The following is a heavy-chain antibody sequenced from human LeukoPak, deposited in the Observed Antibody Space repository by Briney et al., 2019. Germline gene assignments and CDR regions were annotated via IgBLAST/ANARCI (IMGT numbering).Heavy chain of an antibody. J-gene: IGHJ4*02. V-gene: IGHV4-4*07. CDR2: TYNSGST. CDR1: GGSISSYY. D-gene: IGHD6-13*01. Sequence: SETLSLTCTVSGGSISSYYWSWIRQPAGKGLEWIGHTYNSGSTNYNPSLKGRVTMSVATSKNQFSLHLSSVTAADTAVYYCARSAFLVTAPGLYYFDYWGQGTLVAVSS. CDR3: ARSAFLVTAPGLYYFDY.